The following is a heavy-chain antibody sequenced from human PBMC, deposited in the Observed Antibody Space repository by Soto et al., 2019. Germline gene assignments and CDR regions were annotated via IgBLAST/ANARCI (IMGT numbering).Heavy chain of an antibody. J-gene: IGHJ4*02. Sequence: PGESLKISCQGSGYSFTTYWIGWVRQIPGKGLEWMGIIYLGDSDTRYSPSFQGQVTISADKSISTAYLQWSSLKASDTAIYYCATGGYCSGTRCYNFFDYWGQGTLVTVS. CDR1: GYSFTTYW. CDR3: ATGGYCSGTRCYNFFDY. CDR2: IYLGDSDT. D-gene: IGHD2-2*02. V-gene: IGHV5-51*01.